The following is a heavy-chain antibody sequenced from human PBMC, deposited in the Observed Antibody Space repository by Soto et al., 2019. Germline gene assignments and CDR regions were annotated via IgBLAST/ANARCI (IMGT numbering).Heavy chain of an antibody. V-gene: IGHV1-24*01. Sequence: GASVKVSCKVSGYTLTELSMHWVRQAPGKGLEWMGGFDPEDGETIYAQKFQGRVTMTEDTSTDTAYMELSSLRSEDTAVYYCATGVDAGGYLDFDYWGQGTLVTVSS. CDR2: FDPEDGET. D-gene: IGHD2-8*02. J-gene: IGHJ4*02. CDR1: GYTLTELS. CDR3: ATGVDAGGYLDFDY.